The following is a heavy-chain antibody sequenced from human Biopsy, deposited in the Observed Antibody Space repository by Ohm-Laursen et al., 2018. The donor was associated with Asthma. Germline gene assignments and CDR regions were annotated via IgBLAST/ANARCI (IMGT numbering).Heavy chain of an antibody. CDR2: ISYDGNNN. Sequence: SLRLSCAASGFNFHNYAMHWVRQAPGKGLEWVAVISYDGNNNNYADSVKGRFTISRDNSKNSLSLNMNSLRPEDTSVYYCARAKTWGRSYYFDYWGQGTLVTVSS. D-gene: IGHD3-16*01. CDR3: ARAKTWGRSYYFDY. J-gene: IGHJ4*02. CDR1: GFNFHNYA. V-gene: IGHV3-30-3*01.